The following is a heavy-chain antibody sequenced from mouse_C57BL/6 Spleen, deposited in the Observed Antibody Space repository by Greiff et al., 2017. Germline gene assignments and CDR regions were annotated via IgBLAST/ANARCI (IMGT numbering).Heavy chain of an antibody. Sequence: QVQLQQPGAELVMPGASVKLSCKASGYTFTSYWMHWVKQRPGQGLEWIGEIDPSDSYTNYNQKFKGKSTLTVDKSSSTAYMQLSSLTSEDSAVYYCARGVIDAMDYWGKGTSVTVSS. CDR2: IDPSDSYT. V-gene: IGHV1-69*01. J-gene: IGHJ4*01. D-gene: IGHD1-1*01. CDR3: ARGVIDAMDY. CDR1: GYTFTSYW.